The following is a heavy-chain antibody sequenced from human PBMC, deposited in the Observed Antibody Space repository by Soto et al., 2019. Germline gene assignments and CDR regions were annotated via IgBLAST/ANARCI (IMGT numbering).Heavy chain of an antibody. Sequence: EVQLVQSGAEVKKPGESLKISCNGSGYNFSRYWIGWLRQMPGKGLEWMGIMYPGDSETRYSPSFQGQVTMSADKSISTAYLQWSSLKASDAAMYYCARRYTTTLGYFDNWGQGTLVTVSS. V-gene: IGHV5-51*03. J-gene: IGHJ4*02. CDR2: MYPGDSET. CDR1: GYNFSRYW. CDR3: ARRYTTTLGYFDN. D-gene: IGHD2-2*02.